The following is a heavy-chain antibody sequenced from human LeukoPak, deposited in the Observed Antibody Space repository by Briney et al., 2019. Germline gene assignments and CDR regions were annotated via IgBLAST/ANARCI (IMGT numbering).Heavy chain of an antibody. CDR3: ARARGNKGYYYYGMNV. V-gene: IGHV1-69*05. D-gene: IGHD1/OR15-1a*01. CDR2: IIPIFRTT. Sequence: ASVKVSCKASGGTFSNYAFSWVRQAPGQGLEWMGGIIPIFRTTNYAEQFQGRVTITTDESTNTAYLDLSSLRSGDTAVYYCARARGNKGYYYYGMNVWGQGTTVTVSS. J-gene: IGHJ6*02. CDR1: GGTFSNYA.